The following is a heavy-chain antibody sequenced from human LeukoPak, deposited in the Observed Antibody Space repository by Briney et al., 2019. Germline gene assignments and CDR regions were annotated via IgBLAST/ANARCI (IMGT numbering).Heavy chain of an antibody. Sequence: PSETLSLTCAVSRGSISSTSHYWAWIRQPPGKGLEWIGTIYYSGSTYHNPSLKSRVTMSVDTSRNQFSLKLSSVDAADTAVYYCAKAGVRYFDSSGLYAFDFWGQGTTVTVSS. V-gene: IGHV4-39*01. D-gene: IGHD3-22*01. J-gene: IGHJ3*01. CDR1: RGSISSTSHY. CDR2: IYYSGST. CDR3: AKAGVRYFDSSGLYAFDF.